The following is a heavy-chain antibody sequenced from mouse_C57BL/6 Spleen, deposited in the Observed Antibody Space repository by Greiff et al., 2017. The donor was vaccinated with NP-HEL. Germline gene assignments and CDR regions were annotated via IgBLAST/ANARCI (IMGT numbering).Heavy chain of an antibody. CDR2: ISSGGSYT. CDR3: ARQKGYFDY. Sequence: EVKLVESGGDLVKPGGSLKLSCAASGFTFSSYGMSWVRQIPDKRLEWVATISSGGSYTYYLDSLKGRFTISRDNAKNILYLQMSSLKSEDTAMYYCARQKGYFDYWGQGTTLTVSS. CDR1: GFTFSSYG. V-gene: IGHV5-6*02. J-gene: IGHJ2*01.